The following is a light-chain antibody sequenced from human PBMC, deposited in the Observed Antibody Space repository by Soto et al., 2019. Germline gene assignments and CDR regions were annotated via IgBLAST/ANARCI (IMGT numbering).Light chain of an antibody. Sequence: EILMTQSPATLSVSLGEITTLXXRASQSVSSNLAWYQQKPGQAPRLXXYGASTRATGIPARFSGSGSGTEFTLTISSLQSEDFAVYYCQQYNNWPPITFGQGTRLDIK. CDR2: GAS. J-gene: IGKJ5*01. V-gene: IGKV3-15*01. CDR1: QSVSSN. CDR3: QQYNNWPPIT.